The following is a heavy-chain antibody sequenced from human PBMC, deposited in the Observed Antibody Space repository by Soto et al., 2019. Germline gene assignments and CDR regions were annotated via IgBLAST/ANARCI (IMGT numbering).Heavy chain of an antibody. CDR2: ISGGGVST. V-gene: IGHV3-23*01. J-gene: IGHJ3*02. CDR1: GFTFSSYA. D-gene: IGHD3-3*01. CDR3: ATRPSGVVAFDI. Sequence: GGSLRLSCAASGFTFSSYAMSWVRQAPGKGLEWVSSISGGGVSTYYADSVNGRFSISRDNSKSTLSLQMSSLRAEDTAVYYCATRPSGVVAFDIWGQGTMVTVSS.